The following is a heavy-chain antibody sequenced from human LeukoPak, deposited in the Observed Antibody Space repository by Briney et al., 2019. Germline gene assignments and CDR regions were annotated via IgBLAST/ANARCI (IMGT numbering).Heavy chain of an antibody. CDR1: GGSISSSSYY. J-gene: IGHJ4*02. V-gene: IGHV4-39*01. Sequence: PSETLSLTCTVPGGSISSSSYYWGWIRQPPGKGLEWIGSIYYSGSTYYNPSLKSRVTISVDTSKNQFSLKLSSVTAADTAVYYCARTYYDFWSGYSTYYFDYWGQGTLVTVSS. CDR2: IYYSGST. CDR3: ARTYYDFWSGYSTYYFDY. D-gene: IGHD3-3*01.